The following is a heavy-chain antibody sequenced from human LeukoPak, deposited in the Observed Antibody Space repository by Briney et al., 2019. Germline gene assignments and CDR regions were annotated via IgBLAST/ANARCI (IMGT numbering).Heavy chain of an antibody. D-gene: IGHD4-17*01. CDR3: AKDTGYGDYLLDY. V-gene: IGHV3-23*01. CDR2: ISGSGGST. J-gene: IGHJ4*02. Sequence: GGSLRLSCAASGFTFRNHVMSWVRQAPGKGLEWVSGISGSGGSTYYADSVKGRFTISRDNSKNTLYLQMNSLRAEDTAVYYCAKDTGYGDYLLDYWGQGTLVTVSS. CDR1: GFTFRNHV.